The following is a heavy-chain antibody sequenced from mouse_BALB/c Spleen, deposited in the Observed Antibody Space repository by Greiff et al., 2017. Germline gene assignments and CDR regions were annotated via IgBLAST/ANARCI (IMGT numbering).Heavy chain of an antibody. V-gene: IGHV5-17*02. CDR2: ISSGSSTI. CDR3: ARDGNYNYFDY. J-gene: IGHJ2*01. Sequence: EVKLVESGGGLVQPGGSRKLSCAASGFTFSSFGMHWVRQAPEKGLEWVAYISSGSSTIYYADTVKGRFTISRDNPKNTLFLQMTSLRSEDTAMYYCARDGNYNYFDYWGQGTTLTVSS. CDR1: GFTFSSFG. D-gene: IGHD2-1*01.